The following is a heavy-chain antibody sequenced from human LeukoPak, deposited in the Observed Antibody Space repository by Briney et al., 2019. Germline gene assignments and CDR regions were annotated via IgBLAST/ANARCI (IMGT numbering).Heavy chain of an antibody. V-gene: IGHV3-30-3*01. CDR3: ARAQRTYCGGECFSVFAD. D-gene: IGHD2-21*01. J-gene: IGHJ4*02. Sequence: TGGSLRLSCAASGFIFSSYAVHWVRQAPGKGLEWVAVISFDGRDEYYADSVQGRFIISRDNSEDTLFLQMNSLRPEDTAMYFCARAQRTYCGGECFSVFADWGRGTLVTVSS. CDR1: GFIFSSYA. CDR2: ISFDGRDE.